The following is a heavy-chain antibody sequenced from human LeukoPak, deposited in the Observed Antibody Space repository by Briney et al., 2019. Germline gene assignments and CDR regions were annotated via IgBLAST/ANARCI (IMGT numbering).Heavy chain of an antibody. CDR3: AGGDRNGWYFDY. V-gene: IGHV3-20*04. D-gene: IGHD6-19*01. CDR1: GLTFSDHW. J-gene: IGHJ4*02. CDR2: INWNGGST. Sequence: GGSLRLSCEGSGLTFSDHWMHWVRQAPGKGLEWVSGINWNGGSTGYADSVKGRFTISRDNAKNSLYLQMNSLRAEDTALYYCAGGDRNGWYFDYWGQGILVTVSS.